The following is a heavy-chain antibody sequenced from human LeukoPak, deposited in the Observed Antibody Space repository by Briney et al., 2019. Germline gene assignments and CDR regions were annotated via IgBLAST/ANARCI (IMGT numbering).Heavy chain of an antibody. J-gene: IGHJ4*02. CDR3: ARVAGTSTFDY. CDR1: GFTVSSNY. D-gene: IGHD6-19*01. CDR2: IYSGGST. V-gene: IGHV3-53*01. Sequence: GGSLRLSCAVSGFTVSSNYMSWVRQAPGKGLEWVSLIYSGGSTYYADSVKGRFTISRDNSKNTLYLQMNSLRAEDTAVYYCARVAGTSTFDYWGQGTLVTVSS.